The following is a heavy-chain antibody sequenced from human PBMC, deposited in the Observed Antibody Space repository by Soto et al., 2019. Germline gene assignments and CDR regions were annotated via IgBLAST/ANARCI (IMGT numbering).Heavy chain of an antibody. D-gene: IGHD6-6*01. V-gene: IGHV3-23*01. CDR3: AKDRTVAARNFDY. CDR1: GFTFSNYA. CDR2: ISTSIGAT. J-gene: IGHJ4*02. Sequence: GGSLRLSCGASGFTFSNYAMGWVRQAPGKGLEWVSSISTSIGATYYADSVKGRFTISRDDSKDTLYLQMNSLRAEDSAVYYCAKDRTVAARNFDYWGQGTQVTVSS.